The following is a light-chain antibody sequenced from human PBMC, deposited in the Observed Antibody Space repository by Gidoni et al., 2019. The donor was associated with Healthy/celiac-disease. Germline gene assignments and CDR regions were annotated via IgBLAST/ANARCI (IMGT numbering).Light chain of an antibody. CDR1: QSISSY. Sequence: DIQMTHSPSSLSASVGDRVTITCRASQSISSYLNWYQQKPGKAPKPRIYAASSLQSGVPSRFSGSGSGTDFTLTISSLQPEDFATYDCQQSYRTRETCGPGTKVDIK. CDR2: AAS. CDR3: QQSYRTRET. J-gene: IGKJ3*01. V-gene: IGKV1-39*01.